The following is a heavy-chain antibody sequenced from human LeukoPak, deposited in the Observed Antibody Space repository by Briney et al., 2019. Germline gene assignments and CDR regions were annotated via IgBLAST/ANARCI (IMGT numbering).Heavy chain of an antibody. Sequence: ASVKVSCKASGYTFTSYYMHWVRQAPGQGLEWMGIINPSGGSTSYAQKFQGRVTMTRDTSTSTVYMELSSLRSEDTAVYYCARVMGDYCSSTSCSGVDYWGQGTLVTVSS. CDR2: INPSGGST. V-gene: IGHV1-46*01. CDR1: GYTFTSYY. D-gene: IGHD2-2*01. CDR3: ARVMGDYCSSTSCSGVDY. J-gene: IGHJ4*02.